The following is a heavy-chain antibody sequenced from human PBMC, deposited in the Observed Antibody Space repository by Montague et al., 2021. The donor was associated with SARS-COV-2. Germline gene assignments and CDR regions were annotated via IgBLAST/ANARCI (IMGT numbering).Heavy chain of an antibody. CDR1: GGSISSSSYY. CDR2: IYYSGST. J-gene: IGHJ5*02. CDR3: ARQGRISMVRLNWFDP. D-gene: IGHD3-10*01. V-gene: IGHV4-39*01. Sequence: SETLSLTCTVSGGSISSSSYYWGWIRQPPGKGLEWIGSIYYSGSTYYNPSLKSRVTTSVDTSKNQFSLKLSSVTAADTAVYYCARQGRISMVRLNWFDPWGQGTLVTVSS.